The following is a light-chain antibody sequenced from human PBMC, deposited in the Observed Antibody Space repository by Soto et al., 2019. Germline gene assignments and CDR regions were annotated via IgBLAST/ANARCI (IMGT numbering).Light chain of an antibody. CDR3: SSFSNSDTPYV. CDR1: SRDIGGYDF. CDR2: DVS. J-gene: IGLJ1*01. V-gene: IGLV2-14*03. Sequence: QSVLNQPASGSGFPGQAITISNAGSSRDIGGYDFVSWYQQHPGKVPKLIIFDVSDRPSGVSDRFSGSKSGDTASLTISGLQVEDEADYYCSSFSNSDTPYVFGTGIKVTVL.